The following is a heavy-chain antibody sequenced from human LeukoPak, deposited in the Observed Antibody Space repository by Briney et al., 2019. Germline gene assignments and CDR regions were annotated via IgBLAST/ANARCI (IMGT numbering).Heavy chain of an antibody. CDR1: GASISGYY. V-gene: IGHV4-4*07. D-gene: IGHD3/OR15-3a*01. Sequence: PSETLSLTCTVSGASISGYYWTWIRQPAGKGLEWIGRIHSSGITNYNPSLKSRVTISLDTSKNQFSLELTSVTAADTAVYFCARFDFAKTAYYFDSWGQGILVTVSS. CDR2: IHSSGIT. CDR3: ARFDFAKTAYYFDS. J-gene: IGHJ4*02.